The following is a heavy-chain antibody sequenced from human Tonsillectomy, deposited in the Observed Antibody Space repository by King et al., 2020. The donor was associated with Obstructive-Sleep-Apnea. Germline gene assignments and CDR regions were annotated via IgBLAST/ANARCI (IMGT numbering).Heavy chain of an antibody. CDR1: GYTFTSYG. J-gene: IGHJ6*02. CDR2: ISAYNGNT. V-gene: IGHV1-18*04. D-gene: IGHD4-23*01. CDR3: ATDRVTSFYYYGMDV. Sequence: VQLVESGAEVKKPGASVKVSCKASGYTFTSYGISWVRQAPGQGLEWMGWISAYNGNTHYAQKLQGRVTMTTDTSTSTAYLELRSLRSDDTAVYYCATDRVTSFYYYGMDVWGQGTTVTVSS.